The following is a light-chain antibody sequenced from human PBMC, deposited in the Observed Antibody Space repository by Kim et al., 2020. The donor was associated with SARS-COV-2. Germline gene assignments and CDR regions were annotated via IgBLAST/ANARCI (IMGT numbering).Light chain of an antibody. CDR2: AAS. V-gene: IGKV1-39*01. J-gene: IGKJ1*01. CDR1: QRISSS. CDR3: QQSYTLPRT. Sequence: DIQMTQSPSSLSASVGDRVTITCRTSQRISSSLNWYQQKPGTAPKLLIYAASGLQSGVPSMFSGSGSGTDFTLTINGLQPEDFATYFCQQSYTLPRTFGQGTKVDIK.